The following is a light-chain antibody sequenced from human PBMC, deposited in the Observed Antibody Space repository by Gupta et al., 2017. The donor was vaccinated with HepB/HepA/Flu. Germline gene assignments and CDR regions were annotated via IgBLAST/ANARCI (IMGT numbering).Light chain of an antibody. CDR1: NIGSKS. Sequence: SYVLTQPPSVSVAPGKTARITCGGNNIGSKSVHWYQQKPGQAPVLVVYDDSDRPSGIPERFSGSNSETTATMTISRVEAGDEADYYCQVWDSSSDHVVFGGGTKLTVL. CDR2: DDS. J-gene: IGLJ2*01. V-gene: IGLV3-21*03. CDR3: QVWDSSSDHVV.